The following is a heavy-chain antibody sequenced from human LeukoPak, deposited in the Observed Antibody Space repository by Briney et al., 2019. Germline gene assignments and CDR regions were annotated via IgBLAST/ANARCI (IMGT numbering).Heavy chain of an antibody. CDR3: ARDTYDFWSGYLGWFDP. V-gene: IGHV1-69*05. J-gene: IGHJ5*02. Sequence: ASVKVSCKASGGTFSSYAISWVRQAPGQGLEWMGRIIPIFGTANYAQKFQGRVTITTDESTSTAYMELSSLRSEDTAVHYCARDTYDFWSGYLGWFDPWGQGTLVTVSS. CDR2: IIPIFGTA. D-gene: IGHD3-3*01. CDR1: GGTFSSYA.